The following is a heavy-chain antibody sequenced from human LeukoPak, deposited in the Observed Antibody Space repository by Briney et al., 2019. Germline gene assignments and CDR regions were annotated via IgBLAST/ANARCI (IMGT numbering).Heavy chain of an antibody. V-gene: IGHV1-69*04. CDR1: GGTFSSYA. D-gene: IGHD2-15*01. J-gene: IGHJ6*02. CDR3: ARARSTVAAPGAYYYGMDV. Sequence: SVKVSCKASGGTFSSYAISWVRQAPGQGLEWMGRIIPILGIANYAQKFQGRVTITADKSTSTAYMELSSLRSEDTAVYYCARARSTVAAPGAYYYGMDVWGQGTTVTVSS. CDR2: IIPILGIA.